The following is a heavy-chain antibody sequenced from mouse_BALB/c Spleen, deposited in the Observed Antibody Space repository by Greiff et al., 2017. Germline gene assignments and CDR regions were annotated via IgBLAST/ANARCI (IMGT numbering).Heavy chain of an antibody. J-gene: IGHJ2*01. CDR3: ARRNYGDY. V-gene: IGHV1-7*01. D-gene: IGHD1-1*02. Sequence: QVQLKQSGAELAKPGASVKMSCKASGYTFTSYWMHWVKQRPGQGLEWIGYINPSTCYTEYNQKFKDKATLTADKSSSTAYMQLSSLTSEDSAVYYCARRNYGDYWGQGTTLTVSS. CDR2: INPSTCYT. CDR1: GYTFTSYW.